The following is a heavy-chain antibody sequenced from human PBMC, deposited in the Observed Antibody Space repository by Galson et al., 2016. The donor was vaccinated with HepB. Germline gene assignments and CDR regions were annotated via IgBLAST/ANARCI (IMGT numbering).Heavy chain of an antibody. Sequence: SLRLSCAASGFTFRSYEMNWVRQAPGKGLEWVAMISYDGSNEYYADSVKGRVTISRDNSKNSLYLQMNSLRAEDTAVYFCAREERYCSSMRCQNPDYGMDVWGQGTTVTVSS. CDR2: ISYDGSNE. D-gene: IGHD2-2*01. J-gene: IGHJ6*02. CDR1: GFTFRSYE. V-gene: IGHV3-30-3*01. CDR3: AREERYCSSMRCQNPDYGMDV.